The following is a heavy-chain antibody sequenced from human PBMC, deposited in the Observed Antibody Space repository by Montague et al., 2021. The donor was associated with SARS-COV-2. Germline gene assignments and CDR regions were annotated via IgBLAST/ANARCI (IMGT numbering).Heavy chain of an antibody. CDR1: GGSISSYY. V-gene: IGHV4-4*07. Sequence: SETLSLTCTVSGGSISSYYWSWIRQPAGKGLEWIGRIYTSGSTNYNPSLKLRVPMSVDTSKNQFSLKLSSVTAADTAVYYCAREACLGDKTSASEYYGMDVGGQGTTVTVSS. J-gene: IGHJ6*02. CDR2: IYTSGST. CDR3: AREACLGDKTSASEYYGMDV. D-gene: IGHD3-10*01.